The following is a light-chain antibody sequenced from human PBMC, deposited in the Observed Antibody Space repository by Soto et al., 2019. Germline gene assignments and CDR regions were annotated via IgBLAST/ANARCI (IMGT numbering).Light chain of an antibody. CDR1: SSDVGGYNF. V-gene: IGLV2-8*01. CDR3: ASYAGSSVV. J-gene: IGLJ2*01. CDR2: EVS. Sequence: QSALTQPPSASGSPGQSVTISCTGTSSDVGGYNFVSWYQQHPGKAPKLIIYEVSKRPSGVPDRLSGSRSGNTASLTVSGLQAEDDADYYCASYAGSSVVFGGGTQLTVL.